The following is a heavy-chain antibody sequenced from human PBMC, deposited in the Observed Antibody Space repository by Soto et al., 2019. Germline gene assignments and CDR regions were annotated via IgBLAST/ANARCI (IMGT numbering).Heavy chain of an antibody. CDR3: GRLEGLATISYYFDY. D-gene: IGHD3-9*01. J-gene: IGHJ4*02. Sequence: QLQLQESGPGLLKPSETLSLTCTVSGGSVSSSSYYWGWVRQPPGKGLEWIGSVYYSGSTYYNPSLESRVTISVDKSKKQFSLKLMSLSAADTAVYYCGRLEGLATISYYFDYWGQGALVTVSS. CDR2: VYYSGST. V-gene: IGHV4-39*01. CDR1: GGSVSSSSYY.